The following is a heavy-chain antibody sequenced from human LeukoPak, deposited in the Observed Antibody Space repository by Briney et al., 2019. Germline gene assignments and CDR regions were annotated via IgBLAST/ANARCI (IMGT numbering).Heavy chain of an antibody. CDR3: ARGTSLRTLNYYDSSGYYRWGYYYYMDV. V-gene: IGHV4-34*01. CDR2: INHSGST. Sequence: PSETLSLTCAVYGGSFSGYYWSWIRQPPGKGLEWIGEINHSGSTNYNPSLKSRVTISVDTSKNQFSLKLSSVTAADTAVYYCARGTSLRTLNYYDSSGYYRWGYYYYMDVWGKGTTVTVSS. J-gene: IGHJ6*03. CDR1: GGSFSGYY. D-gene: IGHD3-22*01.